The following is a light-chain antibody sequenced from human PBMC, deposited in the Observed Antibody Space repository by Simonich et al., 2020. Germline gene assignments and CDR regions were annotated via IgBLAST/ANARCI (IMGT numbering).Light chain of an antibody. CDR2: GAS. V-gene: IGKV4-1*01. CDR1: QSVLYSSNNKNY. J-gene: IGKJ1*01. Sequence: DIVMTQSPASLVVSLGERATINCKSSQSVLYSSNNKNYLAWYQQKPGQPPKLLIYGASTRESGVPDRFSGSGSGTDFTLTISSLQAEDVAVYYCQQYYSTPRTFGQGTKVEIK. CDR3: QQYYSTPRT.